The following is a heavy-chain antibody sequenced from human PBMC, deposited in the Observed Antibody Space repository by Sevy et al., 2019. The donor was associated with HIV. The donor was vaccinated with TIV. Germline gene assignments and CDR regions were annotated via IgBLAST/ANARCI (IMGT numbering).Heavy chain of an antibody. V-gene: IGHV3-48*01. CDR3: ARAGWSSDKVFFDY. CDR2: IRSSSNTI. J-gene: IGHJ4*02. D-gene: IGHD5-12*01. Sequence: GGSLRLSCAASGFPFSIYSMNWVRQAPGKGLEWVSHIRSSSNTIYYADAVKGRFTFSRANAKNSLYLQLNSLRVEDTAVYYCARAGWSSDKVFFDYWGQGMLVTVSS. CDR1: GFPFSIYS.